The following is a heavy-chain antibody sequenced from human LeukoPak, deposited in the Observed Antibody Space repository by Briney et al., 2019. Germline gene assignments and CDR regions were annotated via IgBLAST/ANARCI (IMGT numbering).Heavy chain of an antibody. Sequence: GGSLRLSCAASGFTFSSYAMSWVRQAPGKGLEWVSAFSGSGGSTYYADSVKGRFTISRDNSKNTLYLQMNSLRAEDTAVYYCAKVGDGYTIRRGIDYWGQGTLVTVSS. J-gene: IGHJ4*02. V-gene: IGHV3-23*01. CDR1: GFTFSSYA. D-gene: IGHD5-24*01. CDR2: FSGSGGST. CDR3: AKVGDGYTIRRGIDY.